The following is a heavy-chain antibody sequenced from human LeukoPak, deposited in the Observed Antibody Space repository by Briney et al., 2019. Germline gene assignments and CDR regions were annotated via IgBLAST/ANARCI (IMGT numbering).Heavy chain of an antibody. D-gene: IGHD6-13*01. V-gene: IGHV4-34*01. CDR2: INHSGST. J-gene: IGHJ4*02. Sequence: SETLSLTCAVYGVSFSGYYWSWIRQPPGKGLEWIGEINHSGSTNYNPSLKSRVTISVDTSKNQFSLKLSSVTAADTAVYYCARPGRKDSSSWYNYWGQGTLVTVSS. CDR1: GVSFSGYY. CDR3: ARPGRKDSSSWYNY.